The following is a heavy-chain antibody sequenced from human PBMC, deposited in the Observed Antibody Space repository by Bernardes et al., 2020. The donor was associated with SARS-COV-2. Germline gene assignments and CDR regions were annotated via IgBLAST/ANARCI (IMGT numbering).Heavy chain of an antibody. CDR2: IYYSGST. D-gene: IGHD2-21*02. CDR1: GRSVSSSIYY. CDR3: ARPWDGGDRFDP. J-gene: IGHJ5*02. V-gene: IGHV4-39*01. Sequence: TLSLTYTVSGRSVSSSIYYWGLIRPPPGKGLEWIGPIYYSGSTYYNPSLKSRVTISVDTTKNQFSLKLSSVTAADTAVYYCARPWDGGDRFDPWGQGNLVTVSS.